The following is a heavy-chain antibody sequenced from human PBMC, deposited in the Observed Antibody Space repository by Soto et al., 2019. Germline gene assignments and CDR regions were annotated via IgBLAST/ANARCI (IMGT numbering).Heavy chain of an antibody. CDR1: GGTFSSYA. D-gene: IGHD6-13*01. CDR3: ARGRYRSTWSILVDRFGLDV. CDR2: IVPLFRTT. Sequence: QVQLVQSGAEAKKPGSSVKVSCKTSGGTFSSYAISWVRQAPGQGFEWMGGIVPLFRTTNYEQKFQGRGTIIADTSTYTVYMELSGVRSGDTAVYYCARGRYRSTWSILVDRFGLDVCAQGATVTVSS. J-gene: IGHJ6*02. V-gene: IGHV1-69*06.